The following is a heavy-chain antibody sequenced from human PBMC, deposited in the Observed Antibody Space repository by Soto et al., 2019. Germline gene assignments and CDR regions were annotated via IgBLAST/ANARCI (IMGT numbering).Heavy chain of an antibody. J-gene: IGHJ4*02. D-gene: IGHD2-21*02. CDR1: GFTFSGYG. CDR3: VREGFTVVTPLISYFFDY. Sequence: PGGSLRLSCAASGFTFSGYGMHWVRQAPGKGLEWVAAIWYDGSKKYHADSVKGRVTISRDNSKNTLYLQMNSLRAEDTAVYYCVREGFTVVTPLISYFFDYWGQGTLVTVSS. V-gene: IGHV3-33*01. CDR2: IWYDGSKK.